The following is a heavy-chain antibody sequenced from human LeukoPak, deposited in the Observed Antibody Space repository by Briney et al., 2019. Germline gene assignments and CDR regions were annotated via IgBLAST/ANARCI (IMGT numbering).Heavy chain of an antibody. V-gene: IGHV1-2*02. CDR1: GYTFTSYG. J-gene: IGHJ5*02. CDR2: INPNSGGT. D-gene: IGHD2-15*01. CDR3: ARDLLGWRGKYFDP. Sequence: ASVKVSCKASGYTFTSYGISWVRQAPGQGLEWMGWINPNSGGTNYAQKFQGRVTMTRDTSISTAYMELSRLRSDDTAVYYCARDLLGWRGKYFDPWGQGTLVTVSS.